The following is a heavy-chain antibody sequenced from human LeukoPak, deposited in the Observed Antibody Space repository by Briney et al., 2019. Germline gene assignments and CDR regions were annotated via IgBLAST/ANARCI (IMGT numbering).Heavy chain of an antibody. D-gene: IGHD3-3*01. J-gene: IGHJ6*02. CDR2: INHSGST. CDR3: ARDYFWSGPTYYYYGMDV. Sequence: SETLSLTCAVYGGSFSGYYWSWIRQPPGKGLEWIGEINHSGSTNYNPSLKSRVTISVDTSKNQFSLKLSSVTAADTAVYYCARDYFWSGPTYYYYGMDVWGQGTTVTVSS. V-gene: IGHV4-34*01. CDR1: GGSFSGYY.